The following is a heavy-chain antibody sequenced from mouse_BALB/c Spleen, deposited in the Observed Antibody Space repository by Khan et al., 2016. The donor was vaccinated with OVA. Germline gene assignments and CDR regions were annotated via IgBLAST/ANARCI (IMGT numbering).Heavy chain of an antibody. D-gene: IGHD2-2*01. CDR1: GYTFSSYW. Sequence: QVQLQQSGADLLNPGASAKIFCKAIGYTFSSYWIEWVNQRPGLGLEWIGDILSGSLSINYNQKYKGKATFTTDTSSNTTDMQLRSLISEDSAFYRCASGGYGEFACGGRGTLVT. CDR3: ASGGYGEFAC. J-gene: IGHJ3*01. V-gene: IGHV1-9*01. CDR2: ILSGSLSI.